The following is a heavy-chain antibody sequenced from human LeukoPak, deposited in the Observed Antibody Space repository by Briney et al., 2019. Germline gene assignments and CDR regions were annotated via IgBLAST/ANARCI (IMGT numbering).Heavy chain of an antibody. D-gene: IGHD5-18*01. CDR2: IYYSGST. CDR3: ARAYRAHQTFHSYHFFDF. V-gene: IGHV4-59*12. J-gene: IGHJ4*02. Sequence: PSETLSLTCTVSGGSISSYYWSWIRQPPGKGLEWIGYIYYSGSTNYNPSLKSRVTISVDTSKNQFSLRLNSVTAADTAVYYCARAYRAHQTFHSYHFFDFWGRGTLVTVSS. CDR1: GGSISSYY.